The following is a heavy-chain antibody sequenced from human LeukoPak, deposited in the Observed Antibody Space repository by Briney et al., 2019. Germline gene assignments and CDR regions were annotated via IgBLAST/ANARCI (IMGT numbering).Heavy chain of an antibody. CDR2: INHSGST. J-gene: IGHJ3*01. V-gene: IGHV4-34*01. CDR3: ARVYLANDAFDV. CDR1: GGSFSGYY. Sequence: SETLPLTCAVYGGSFSGYYWNWICQPPGKGLEWIGEINHSGSTSYNPSFKSRVTISVDTSKNQFSLKLSSVTAADTAVYYCARVYLANDAFDVWGQGTMVTVSS. D-gene: IGHD2/OR15-2a*01.